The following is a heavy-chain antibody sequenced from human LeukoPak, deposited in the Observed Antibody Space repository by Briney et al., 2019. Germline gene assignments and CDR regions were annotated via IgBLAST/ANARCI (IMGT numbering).Heavy chain of an antibody. D-gene: IGHD6-13*01. Sequence: GGSLRLSCAASGFPFNAYWMTWVRQAPGKGLEWVANIRQDGDTKYYVDSVKGRFTISRDNAMNSLYLQMTSLRAEDTAIYYCARSLPYGTTWYGRSDFWGQGTLVTVSS. J-gene: IGHJ4*02. CDR1: GFPFNAYW. CDR2: IRQDGDTK. V-gene: IGHV3-7*03. CDR3: ARSLPYGTTWYGRSDF.